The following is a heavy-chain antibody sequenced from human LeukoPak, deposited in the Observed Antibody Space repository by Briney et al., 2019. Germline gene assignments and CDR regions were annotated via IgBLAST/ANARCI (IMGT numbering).Heavy chain of an antibody. CDR1: GFTFGNYW. CDR3: ARVSLSSGCLSN. Sequence: GGSLRLSCAASGFTFGNYWMHWVRQAPGKGLVWVSRISSDESITSYADPVKGRFTISRDNAKNTLFLQMNGLRAEDTAVYYCARVSLSSGCLSNWGQGTLVTVSS. V-gene: IGHV3-74*01. CDR2: ISSDESIT. D-gene: IGHD6-19*01. J-gene: IGHJ4*02.